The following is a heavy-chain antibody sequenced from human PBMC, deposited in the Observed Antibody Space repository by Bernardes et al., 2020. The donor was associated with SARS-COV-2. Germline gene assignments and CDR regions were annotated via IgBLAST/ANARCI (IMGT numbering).Heavy chain of an antibody. J-gene: IGHJ6*02. CDR2: INPNSGGT. V-gene: IGHV1-2*02. Sequence: VKVSCKASGYPFTGYYIHWVRQAPGQGLEWMGWINPNSGGTNYAQKFQGRVTMTRDTSISTAYMELSRLRSDDTAVYYCALPPTNYDRYGMDVWGRGTTVTVSS. D-gene: IGHD3-22*01. CDR1: GYPFTGYY. CDR3: ALPPTNYDRYGMDV.